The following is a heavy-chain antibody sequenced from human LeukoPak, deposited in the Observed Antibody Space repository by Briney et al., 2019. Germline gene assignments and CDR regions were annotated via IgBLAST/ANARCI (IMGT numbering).Heavy chain of an antibody. CDR2: IIPIFGTA. CDR3: ARGPDTAMVMSHDY. D-gene: IGHD5-18*01. V-gene: IGHV1-69*05. Sequence: SVKVSCKASGGTFSSYAISWVRQAPGQGLEWMGGIIPIFGTANYAQKFQGRVTMTRDTSTSTVYMELSSLRSEDTAVYYCARGPDTAMVMSHDYWGQGTLVTVSS. J-gene: IGHJ4*02. CDR1: GGTFSSYA.